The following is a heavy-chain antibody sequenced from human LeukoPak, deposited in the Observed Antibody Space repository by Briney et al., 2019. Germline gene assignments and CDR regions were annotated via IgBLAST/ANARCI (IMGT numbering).Heavy chain of an antibody. V-gene: IGHV3-11*04. CDR1: GFTFSDYY. CDR2: ISSSGGTI. D-gene: IGHD6-19*01. J-gene: IGHJ3*02. CDR3: AGYSSGWFGAFHI. Sequence: PGGSLRLSCAASGFTFSDYYMNWIRQAPGKGLEGISYISSSGGTIYYAESVKGGFTIYRDNAKKSLYMQMNSLRAEDTAVYYCAGYSSGWFGAFHIWGQGTMVTVSS.